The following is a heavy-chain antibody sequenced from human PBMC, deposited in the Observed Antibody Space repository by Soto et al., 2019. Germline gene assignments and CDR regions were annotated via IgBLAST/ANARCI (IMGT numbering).Heavy chain of an antibody. CDR2: ISYDGSNK. Sequence: PGGSLRLSCGDSGFTFSNYGMHWVRQAPGKGLEWVAGISYDGSNKHYADSAEGRFTISRGNSKNTLYLQMNSLRAEDTAVYYCASTLYGSGSYYNSYTTLYCGQGTLVTVSS. CDR1: GFTFSNYG. D-gene: IGHD3-10*01. V-gene: IGHV3-30*03. CDR3: ASTLYGSGSYYNSYTTLY. J-gene: IGHJ4*02.